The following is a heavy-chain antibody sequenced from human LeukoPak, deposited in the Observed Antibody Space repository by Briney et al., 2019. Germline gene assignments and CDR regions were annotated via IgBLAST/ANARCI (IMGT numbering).Heavy chain of an antibody. CDR3: AAGIAADYYYYMDV. Sequence: ASVKVSCKASGGTFSSYAISWVRQAPGQGLEWMGGIIPIFGTANYAQKFQGRVTITTDESTSTACMELSSLRSEDTAVYYCAAGIAADYYYYMDVWGKGTTATVSS. V-gene: IGHV1-69*05. CDR1: GGTFSSYA. J-gene: IGHJ6*03. CDR2: IIPIFGTA. D-gene: IGHD6-13*01.